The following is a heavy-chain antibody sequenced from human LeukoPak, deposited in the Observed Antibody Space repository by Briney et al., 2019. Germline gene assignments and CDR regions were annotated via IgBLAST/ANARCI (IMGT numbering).Heavy chain of an antibody. Sequence: SETLSLTCAVYGGSFSGHYWTWIRQPPGKGLEWIGEVTDRGNVNYNPSPRSRVTMSVDTAKSQFSVKLRSMTAADTSVFFCARARESSSGWGHYYYPLDVWGQGTTVTVSS. CDR2: VTDRGNV. D-gene: IGHD6-19*01. J-gene: IGHJ6*02. CDR1: GGSFSGHY. CDR3: ARARESSSGWGHYYYPLDV. V-gene: IGHV4-34*01.